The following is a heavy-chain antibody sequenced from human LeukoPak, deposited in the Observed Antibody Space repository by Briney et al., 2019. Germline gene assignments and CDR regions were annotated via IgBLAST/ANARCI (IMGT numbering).Heavy chain of an antibody. J-gene: IGHJ4*02. CDR1: GGSISSGGYS. CDR3: ARDTTMVRGVIIT. Sequence: SQTLSLTCAVSGGSISSGGYSWSWIRQPPGKGLEWIGYIYHSGSTNYNPSLKSRVTISVDKSKNQFSLKLSSVTAADTAVYYCARDTTMVRGVIITWGQGTLVTVSS. CDR2: IYHSGST. D-gene: IGHD3-10*01. V-gene: IGHV4-30-2*01.